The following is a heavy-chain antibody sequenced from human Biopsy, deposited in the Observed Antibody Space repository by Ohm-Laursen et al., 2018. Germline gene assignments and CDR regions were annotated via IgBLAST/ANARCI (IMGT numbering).Heavy chain of an antibody. J-gene: IGHJ6*02. V-gene: IGHV4-34*01. CDR3: ARALDYYDPYYYYAMDV. CDR1: GGSFSGYY. Sequence: TLSLTCAVYGGSFSGYYWTWIRQPPGKGLEWIGEINHRGSASYNPSLKSRITVLVDTSKNQFSLKLRSGSAADTAVYFCARALDYYDPYYYYAMDVWGQGTSVTVSS. CDR2: INHRGSA. D-gene: IGHD3-16*01.